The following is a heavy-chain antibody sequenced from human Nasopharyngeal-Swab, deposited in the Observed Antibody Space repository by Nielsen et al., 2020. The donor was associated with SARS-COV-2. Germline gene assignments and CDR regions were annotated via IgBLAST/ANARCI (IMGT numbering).Heavy chain of an antibody. V-gene: IGHV1-2*06. Sequence: ASVKVSCKASGYTFTGYYMHRVRQAPGQGLEWMGRINPNSGGTNYAQKFQGRVTMTRDTSISTAYMEISRLRSDDTAVYYCARSDQQFLFYWGQGTLVTVSS. D-gene: IGHD2-2*01. CDR1: GYTFTGYY. J-gene: IGHJ4*02. CDR3: ARSDQQFLFY. CDR2: INPNSGGT.